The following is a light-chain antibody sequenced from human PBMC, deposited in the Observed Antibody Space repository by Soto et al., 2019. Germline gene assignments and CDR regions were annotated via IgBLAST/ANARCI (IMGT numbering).Light chain of an antibody. J-gene: IGKJ4*01. CDR2: DAS. CDR1: QSVSSY. V-gene: IGKV3-11*01. Sequence: EIVMTQSPATLSVSPGERATLSCRASQSVSSYLAWYQQKPGQAPRLLIYDASKRATGIPARFSGSGFGTDFTLTISSLEPEDFAVYYCQQRTNGLTFGGGTKVDIK. CDR3: QQRTNGLT.